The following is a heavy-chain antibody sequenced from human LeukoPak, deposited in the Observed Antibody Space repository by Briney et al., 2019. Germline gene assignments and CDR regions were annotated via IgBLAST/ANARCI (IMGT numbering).Heavy chain of an antibody. CDR1: GYTFTGYY. J-gene: IGHJ4*02. CDR2: INPNSGGT. Sequence: ASVKVSCKASGYTFTGYYIHWVRQAPGQGLEWMGRINPNSGGTNYAQEFQGRVTMTRDTSISAAYMELSRLRSDDTAVYYCARIPAATATREYWGQGTLVTVSS. V-gene: IGHV1-2*06. CDR3: ARIPAATATREY. D-gene: IGHD1-26*01.